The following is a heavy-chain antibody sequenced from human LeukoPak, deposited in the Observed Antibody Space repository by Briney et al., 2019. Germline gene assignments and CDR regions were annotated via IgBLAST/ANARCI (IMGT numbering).Heavy chain of an antibody. D-gene: IGHD3-22*01. V-gene: IGHV3-7*01. CDR3: ARDKYYYDSSGYYRYDY. CDR2: IKQDGSEK. J-gene: IGHJ4*02. CDR1: GFTFMSYW. Sequence: PGGSLRISCAASGFTFMSYWMSLVRQAPGKGLDWVATIKQDGSEKYYVDSVKGRFTISRDNAKNSLYLQMNSLRAEDTAVYYCARDKYYYDSSGYYRYDYWGQGTLVTVSS.